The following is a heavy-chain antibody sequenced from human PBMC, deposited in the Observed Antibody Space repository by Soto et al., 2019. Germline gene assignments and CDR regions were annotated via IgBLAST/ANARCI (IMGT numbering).Heavy chain of an antibody. D-gene: IGHD3-22*01. CDR2: ISAYNGNT. CDR3: AREGPSITMIVEPAGY. CDR1: GYTFTSYG. Sequence: GASVKVSCKASGYTFTSYGISWVRQAPGQGLEWMGWISAYNGNTNYAQRLQGRVTMTTDTSTSTAYMELRSLRSDDTAVYYCAREGPSITMIVEPAGYWGQGTLVTVSS. V-gene: IGHV1-18*04. J-gene: IGHJ4*02.